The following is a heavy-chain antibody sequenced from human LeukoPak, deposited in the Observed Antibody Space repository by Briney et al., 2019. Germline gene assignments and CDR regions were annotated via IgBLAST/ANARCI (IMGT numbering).Heavy chain of an antibody. CDR1: GYTFTGYY. CDR3: ARDLVSIFGVVRGRSIGGGFDP. Sequence: ASVKVSCKASGYTFTGYYMHWVRQAPGQGLEWMGWINSNSGGTNYAQKFQGRVTMTRDTSISTAYMELSRLRSDDTAVYYCARDLVSIFGVVRGRSIGGGFDPWGQGTLVTVSS. V-gene: IGHV1-2*02. CDR2: INSNSGGT. J-gene: IGHJ5*02. D-gene: IGHD3-3*01.